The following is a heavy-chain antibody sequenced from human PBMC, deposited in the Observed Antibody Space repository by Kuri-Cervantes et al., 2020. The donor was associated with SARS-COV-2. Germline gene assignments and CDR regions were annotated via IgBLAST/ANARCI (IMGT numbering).Heavy chain of an antibody. Sequence: ASVKVSCKASGYTFTSYAMHWVRQAPGQRLEWMGWINAGNGNTKYSQKFQGRVTITRDTSASTAYMELSSLRSEGTAVYYCARERILPRRAFGYEFDYWGQGTLVTVSS. V-gene: IGHV1-3*01. D-gene: IGHD5-12*01. J-gene: IGHJ4*02. CDR3: ARERILPRRAFGYEFDY. CDR1: GYTFTSYA. CDR2: INAGNGNT.